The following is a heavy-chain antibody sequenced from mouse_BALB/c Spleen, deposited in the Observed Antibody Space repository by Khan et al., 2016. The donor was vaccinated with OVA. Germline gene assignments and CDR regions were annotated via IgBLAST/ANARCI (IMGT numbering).Heavy chain of an antibody. CDR2: IFPGTGTT. D-gene: IGHD2-4*01. V-gene: IGHV1S132*01. CDR3: ARGDDYDWYFDV. J-gene: IGHJ1*01. Sequence: QMQLQQSGAELVKPGASVKLSCKTSGYTFTSYWIQWVKQRPGQGLGWIGEIFPGTGTTYYNEKFKGKATLTIDTSSSTAYMQLSSLTSEDSAVYFCARGDDYDWYFDVWGAGTTVTVSS. CDR1: GYTFTSYW.